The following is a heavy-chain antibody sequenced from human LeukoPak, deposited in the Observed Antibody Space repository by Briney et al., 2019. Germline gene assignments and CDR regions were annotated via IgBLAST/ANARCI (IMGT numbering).Heavy chain of an antibody. CDR2: IWYDGSNK. J-gene: IGHJ4*02. V-gene: IGHV3-33*01. Sequence: PGGSLRLSCAASGFTFSNCGIHWVRQAPGKGLEWVAVIWYDGSNKYCADSVKGRFTISRDNSRNTLSLQMNNLRAEDTAVYYCARDRCTNGVCYLDYWGQGTLVTVSS. D-gene: IGHD2-8*01. CDR3: ARDRCTNGVCYLDY. CDR1: GFTFSNCG.